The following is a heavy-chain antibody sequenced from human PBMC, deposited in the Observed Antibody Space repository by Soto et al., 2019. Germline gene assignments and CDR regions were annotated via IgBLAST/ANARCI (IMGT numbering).Heavy chain of an antibody. CDR1: GFTFSSYA. CDR2: ISGGGSSK. V-gene: IGHV3-23*01. Sequence: GGSLRLSCAASGFTFSSYAMSWVRQAPGKGLEWVSAISGGGSSKYYADSVKGRFTISRDNSKNTLYLQMNSLRAEDTAVYYCARDGGYYYYYGMDVWGQGTTVTVSS. J-gene: IGHJ6*02. CDR3: ARDGGYYYYYGMDV. D-gene: IGHD3-3*01.